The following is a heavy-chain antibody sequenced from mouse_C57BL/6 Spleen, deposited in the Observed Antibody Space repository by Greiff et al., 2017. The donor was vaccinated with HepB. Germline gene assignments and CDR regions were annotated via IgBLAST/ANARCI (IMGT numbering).Heavy chain of an antibody. V-gene: IGHV1-59*01. D-gene: IGHD1-1*01. CDR2: IDPSDSYT. CDR1: GYTFTSYW. Sequence: QVQLQQPGAELVRPGTSVKLSCKASGYTFTSYWMHWVKQRPGQGLEWIGVIDPSDSYTNYNQKFKGKATLTVDTSASTAYMQLSSLTSEDSAVYYCARSLKYYGSRGMDYWGQGTSVTVSS. CDR3: ARSLKYYGSRGMDY. J-gene: IGHJ4*01.